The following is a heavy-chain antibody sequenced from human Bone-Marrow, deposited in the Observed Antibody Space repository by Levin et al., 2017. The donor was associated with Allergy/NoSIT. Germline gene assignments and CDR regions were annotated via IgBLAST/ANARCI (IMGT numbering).Heavy chain of an antibody. CDR2: IRSTSNKFAT. Sequence: PSETLSLTCATSGFTFSGSGIHWVRQASGKGPEWVGRIRSTSNKFATAYAASVTGRFTISRDDSKNTAFLHMISLKTEDTAVYYCTLDYYDSSAYYWVDFWGQGTLVTVSS. CDR3: TLDYYDSSAYYWVDF. J-gene: IGHJ4*02. D-gene: IGHD3-22*01. V-gene: IGHV3-73*01. CDR1: GFTFSGSG.